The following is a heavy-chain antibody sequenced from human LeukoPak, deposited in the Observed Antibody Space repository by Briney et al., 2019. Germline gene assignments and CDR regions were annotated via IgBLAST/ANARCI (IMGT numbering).Heavy chain of an antibody. J-gene: IGHJ4*02. CDR2: IYYSGST. CDR1: GGPFSGYY. CDR3: ARHSRFQQLGSFDY. Sequence: PSETLSLTCAVYGGPFSGYYWSWIRQPPGKGLEWIGYIYYSGSTTYNPSLKSRVTISVDTSKNQFSLRLSSVTAADTAVYYCARHSRFQQLGSFDYWGQGTLVTVSS. D-gene: IGHD6-13*01. V-gene: IGHV4-59*08.